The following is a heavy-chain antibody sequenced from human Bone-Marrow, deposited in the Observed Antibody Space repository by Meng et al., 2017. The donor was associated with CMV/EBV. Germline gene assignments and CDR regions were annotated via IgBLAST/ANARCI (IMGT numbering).Heavy chain of an antibody. CDR2: IIPIFGTA. CDR1: GGTFSSYA. CDR3: ARVNVGSSWPYYYYYGMDV. Sequence: SVKVSCKASGGTFSSYAISWVRQAPGQGLEWMGGIIPIFGTANYAQKFQGRVTITTDESTSTAYMGLSSLRSEDTAVYYCARVNVGSSWPYYYYYGMDVWGQGTTVTVSS. J-gene: IGHJ6*02. D-gene: IGHD6-13*01. V-gene: IGHV1-69*05.